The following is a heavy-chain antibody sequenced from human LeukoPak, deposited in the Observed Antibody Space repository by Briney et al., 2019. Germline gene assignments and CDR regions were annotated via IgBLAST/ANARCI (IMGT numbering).Heavy chain of an antibody. CDR1: GFTFSSYA. CDR2: ITSNGDTT. D-gene: IGHD4/OR15-4a*01. V-gene: IGHV3-64D*09. Sequence: GGSLRLSCSASGFTFSSYAMHWVRQAPGKGLDYISSITSNGDTTYYPDSVKGRFTISRDNSKTTLYLQMSSLRAEDTAVYYCVKSALNYGANRFDPWGQGTLVTVSS. CDR3: VKSALNYGANRFDP. J-gene: IGHJ5*02.